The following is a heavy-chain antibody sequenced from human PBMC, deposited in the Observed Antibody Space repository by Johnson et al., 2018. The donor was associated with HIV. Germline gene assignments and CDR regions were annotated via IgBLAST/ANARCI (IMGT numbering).Heavy chain of an antibody. D-gene: IGHD2/OR15-2a*01. Sequence: VQLVESGGGLVQPGGSLRLSCAASGFTFSSYWMHWVRQAPGKGLVWVSRMKSAGSSTSYADSVKGRFTISRDNSKNTLYLQMNSLRAEDTAVYYCARAFDPRAFDIWGQGTMVTVSS. CDR1: GFTFSSYW. J-gene: IGHJ3*02. CDR3: ARAFDPRAFDI. V-gene: IGHV3-74*01. CDR2: MKSAGSST.